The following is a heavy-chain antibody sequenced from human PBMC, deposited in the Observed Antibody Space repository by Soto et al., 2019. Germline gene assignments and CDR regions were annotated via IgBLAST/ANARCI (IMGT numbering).Heavy chain of an antibody. V-gene: IGHV4-30-4*01. CDR3: ARDLYLYDYGDYWDNYYYYGMDV. CDR1: GGSINSGDYY. CDR2: IYYSGST. J-gene: IGHJ6*02. Sequence: SETLSLTCTVSGGSINSGDYYWSWIRQPPGKGLEWIGYIYYSGSTYYNPSLKSRVTISVDTSKNQFSLKLSSVTAADTAVYYCARDLYLYDYGDYWDNYYYYGMDVWGQGTTVTVSS. D-gene: IGHD4-17*01.